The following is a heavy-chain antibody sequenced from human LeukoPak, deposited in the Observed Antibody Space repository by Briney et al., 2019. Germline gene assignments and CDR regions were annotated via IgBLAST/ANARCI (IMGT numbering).Heavy chain of an antibody. J-gene: IGHJ5*01. CDR3: ARESGSSWWFDS. V-gene: IGHV1-2*02. Sequence: ASVKVSCKASGYTFIGYYMHWVRQAPGQGLEWMGCVNPNSGNTTYAQRFQGSVTMTWDTSVSTVYLELSSLRSDDTAVYYCARESGSSWWFDSWGQGTLVTASS. D-gene: IGHD1-26*01. CDR1: GYTFIGYY. CDR2: VNPNSGNT.